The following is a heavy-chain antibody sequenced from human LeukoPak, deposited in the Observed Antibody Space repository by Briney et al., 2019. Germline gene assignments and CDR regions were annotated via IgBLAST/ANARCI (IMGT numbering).Heavy chain of an antibody. CDR1: GFTFSSYA. D-gene: IGHD2-15*01. Sequence: GGSLRLSCAASGFTFSSYALSWVRQAPGKGLEWGSAISGSGGSTYYADSVKCRFTISRDKSKNSLYLQRHSLRAEDTAVYYWAKEETPIAQFDYWGQGTLVTVSS. CDR3: AKEETPIAQFDY. J-gene: IGHJ4*02. CDR2: ISGSGGST. V-gene: IGHV3-23*01.